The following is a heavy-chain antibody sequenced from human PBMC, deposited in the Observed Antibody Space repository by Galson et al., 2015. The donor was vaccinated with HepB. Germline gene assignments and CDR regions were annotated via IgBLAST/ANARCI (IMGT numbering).Heavy chain of an antibody. D-gene: IGHD3-10*01. CDR2: ISGSGYTI. V-gene: IGHV3-11*01. J-gene: IGHJ4*02. CDR3: ATYDVSIRGVIKD. CDR1: GFTFSDYY. Sequence: SLRLSCAASGFTFSDYYMTWIRQAPGKGLEWVSYISGSGYTIYYADSVKGRFTISRDNAKKSLYLQMNSLRAEDTAVYYCATYDVSIRGVIKDWGQGTLVTVSS.